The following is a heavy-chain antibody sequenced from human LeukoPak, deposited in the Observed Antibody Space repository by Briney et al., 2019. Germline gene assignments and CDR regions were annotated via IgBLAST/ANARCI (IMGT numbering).Heavy chain of an antibody. J-gene: IGHJ4*02. V-gene: IGHV3-48*02. CDR3: ARDLGSGGDY. CDR2: ISSSSSSI. D-gene: IGHD6-19*01. Sequence: QPGRSLRLSCAASGFTFSSYGMNWVRQAPGKGLEWVSYISSSSSSIYYADSVKGRFTISRDSAKNSLYLQMNSLRDEDTAVYYCARDLGSGGDYWGQGTLVTVSS. CDR1: GFTFSSYG.